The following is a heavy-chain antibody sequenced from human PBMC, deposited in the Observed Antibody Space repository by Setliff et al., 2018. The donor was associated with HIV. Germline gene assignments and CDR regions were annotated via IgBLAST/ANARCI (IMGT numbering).Heavy chain of an antibody. J-gene: IGHJ4*01. CDR2: MTPDSGNT. CDR1: GYTFTSYA. D-gene: IGHD2-15*01. CDR3: ARVGSYWTQFDY. Sequence: ASVKVSCKASGYTFTSYAMNWVRQAPGQGLEWMGWMTPDSGNTGYAQKFQGRVSMTRNTSISTAYMELSSLRSEDTAVYYCARVGSYWTQFDYWGQGTLVTVSS. V-gene: IGHV1-8*02.